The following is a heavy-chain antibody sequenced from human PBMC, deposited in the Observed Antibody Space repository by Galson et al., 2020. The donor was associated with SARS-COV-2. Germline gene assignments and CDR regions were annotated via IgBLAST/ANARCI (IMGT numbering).Heavy chain of an antibody. V-gene: IGHV4-30-2*01. Sequence: SETLSLTCSVSGASISSGDYSWNWIRQPPGKALEWIGFIYHSGTTYYNPSLTSRVTISVDRSKNQFSLKLTYVTAADTAIYYCARGIIARFDSWGQGTLVTVS. CDR3: ARGIIARFDS. D-gene: IGHD2-21*01. J-gene: IGHJ4*02. CDR2: IYHSGTT. CDR1: GASISSGDYS.